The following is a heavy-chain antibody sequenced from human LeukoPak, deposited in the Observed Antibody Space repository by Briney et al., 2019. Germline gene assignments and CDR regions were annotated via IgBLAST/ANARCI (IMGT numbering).Heavy chain of an antibody. CDR3: ARGKYYYDSSGSFDY. Sequence: GASVKVSCKASGYTFTSYGISWVRQAPGQGLEWMGRIIPILGIANYAQKFQGRVTITADKSTSTAYMELSSLRSEDTAVYYCARGKYYYDSSGSFDYWGQGTLVTVSS. J-gene: IGHJ4*02. CDR1: GYTFTSYG. D-gene: IGHD3-22*01. V-gene: IGHV1-69*04. CDR2: IIPILGIA.